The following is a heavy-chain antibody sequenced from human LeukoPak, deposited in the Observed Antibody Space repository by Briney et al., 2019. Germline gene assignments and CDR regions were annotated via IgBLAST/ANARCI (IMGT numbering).Heavy chain of an antibody. CDR2: IYYSGTT. J-gene: IGHJ4*02. CDR3: ARLHETGLLFDY. V-gene: IGHV4-59*08. D-gene: IGHD3-9*01. Sequence: KPSETLSLTCTVSGGSISSYYWSWIRQPPGKALEWFGYIYYSGTTNYNPSLKSRVTMSLDTSKNPLSLKLRSVTAADTAVYYCARLHETGLLFDYWGQGTLVTVSS. CDR1: GGSISSYY.